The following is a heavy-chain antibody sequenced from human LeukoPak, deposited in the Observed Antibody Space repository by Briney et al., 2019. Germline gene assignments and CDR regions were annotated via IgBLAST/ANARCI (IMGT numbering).Heavy chain of an antibody. CDR3: ARERYDILTGSPRGYFDY. Sequence: NSSETLSLTCTVSGGSISSYYWSWIRQPPGKGLEWIGYIYYSGSTNYNPSLKSRVTISVDTSKNQFSLKLSSVTAADTAVYYCARERYDILTGSPRGYFDYWGQGTLVTVSS. J-gene: IGHJ4*02. V-gene: IGHV4-59*01. D-gene: IGHD3-9*01. CDR1: GGSISSYY. CDR2: IYYSGST.